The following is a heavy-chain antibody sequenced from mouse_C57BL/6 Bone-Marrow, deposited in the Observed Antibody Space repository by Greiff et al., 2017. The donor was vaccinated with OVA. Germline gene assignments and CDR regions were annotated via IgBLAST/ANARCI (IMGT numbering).Heavy chain of an antibody. J-gene: IGHJ2*01. V-gene: IGHV3-5*01. CDR3: ARGEGYYYGSSLYYFDY. CDR1: GISITTGNYR. CDR2: IYYSGTI. Sequence: DVKLVESGPGLVKPSQTVFLTCTVTGISITTGNYRWSWIRQFPGNKLEWIGYIYYSGTITYNPSLTSRTTITRDTPKNQFFLEMNSLTAEDTATYYCARGEGYYYGSSLYYFDYWGQGTTLTVSS. D-gene: IGHD1-1*01.